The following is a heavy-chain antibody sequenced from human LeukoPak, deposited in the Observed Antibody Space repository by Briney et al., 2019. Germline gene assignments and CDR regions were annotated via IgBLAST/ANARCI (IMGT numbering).Heavy chain of an antibody. V-gene: IGHV3-23*01. CDR3: AKVGIGWPFHYYYIDV. Sequence: GGSLRLSCAASGFTFSSYAMSWVRQAPGKGLEWVSAITGSSDRTYYADSVKGRFTISRDNSKNTLYLQMNSLRAEDTAVYFCAKVGIGWPFHYYYIDVWGKGTTVIVSS. CDR2: ITGSSDRT. J-gene: IGHJ6*03. D-gene: IGHD6-19*01. CDR1: GFTFSSYA.